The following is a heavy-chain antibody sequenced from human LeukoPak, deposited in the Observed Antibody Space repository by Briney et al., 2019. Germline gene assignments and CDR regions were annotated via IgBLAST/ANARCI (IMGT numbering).Heavy chain of an antibody. CDR2: IYYSGTT. D-gene: IGHD6-13*01. CDR1: GGSISSSSYY. J-gene: IGHJ3*02. CDR3: ANHIAATRDAFDI. Sequence: SETLSLTCTVSGGSISSSSYYWGWIRQPPGKGLEWIGSIYYSGTTYYNPSLKSRVTISVDTSKNQFSLNLSSVTAAGTAVYYCANHIAATRDAFDIWGQGTMVTVSS. V-gene: IGHV4-39*01.